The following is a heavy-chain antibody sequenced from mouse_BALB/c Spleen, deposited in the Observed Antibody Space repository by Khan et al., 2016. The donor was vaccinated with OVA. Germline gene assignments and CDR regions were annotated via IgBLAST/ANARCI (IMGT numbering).Heavy chain of an antibody. J-gene: IGHJ3*01. Sequence: VPLPQSGPELVKPGASVKMSCKASGYTFTDYIIHWVKQKPGQGLEWIGYINPYNDGTKYNEKFKGKATLTSDKSSHTVYMELSGLTSEDSAVDYGARDYGRRFWFAYWGQGTLVTVSA. CDR1: GYTFTDYI. V-gene: IGHV1S136*01. D-gene: IGHD1-1*01. CDR2: INPYNDGT. CDR3: ARDYGRRFWFAY.